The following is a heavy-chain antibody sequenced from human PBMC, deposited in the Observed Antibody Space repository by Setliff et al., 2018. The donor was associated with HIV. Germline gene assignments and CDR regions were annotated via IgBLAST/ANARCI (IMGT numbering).Heavy chain of an antibody. V-gene: IGHV4-34*01. CDR1: GGSFSAYY. Sequence: ETLSLTCAVYGGSFSAYYWSWIRQSPEMGLEWIAEISHTGSTKYNPSLGSRVTISLATSKNQFSLSLRSLSAADTAVYYCARDKRYRFPFDSCGQGTLVTVSS. CDR2: ISHTGST. CDR3: ARDKRYRFPFDS. D-gene: IGHD2-2*02. J-gene: IGHJ4*02.